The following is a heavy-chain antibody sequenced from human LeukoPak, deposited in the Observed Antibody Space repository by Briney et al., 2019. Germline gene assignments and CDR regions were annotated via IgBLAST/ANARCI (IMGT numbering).Heavy chain of an antibody. CDR3: ASISSYYYYYYMDV. D-gene: IGHD6-6*01. V-gene: IGHV4-39*01. Sequence: SETLPLTCTVSGGSISSSSYYWGWIRQPPGKGLEWIGSIYYGGSTYYNPSLKSRVTISVDTSKNQFSLKLSSVTAADTAVYYCASISSYYYYYYMDVWGKGTTVTVSS. CDR1: GGSISSSSYY. J-gene: IGHJ6*03. CDR2: IYYGGST.